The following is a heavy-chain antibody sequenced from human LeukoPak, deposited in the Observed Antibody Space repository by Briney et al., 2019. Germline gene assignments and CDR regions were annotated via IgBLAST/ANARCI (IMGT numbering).Heavy chain of an antibody. CDR2: IIPIFGTA. Sequence: SVKVSCKASGGTFSSFAISWVRQAPGQGLEWMGGIIPIFGTANYAQKFQGRVTITADESTSTAYMELSSLRSEDTAVYYCASSNEPAATDYYYYGMDVWGKGTTVTVSS. CDR3: ASSNEPAATDYYYYGMDV. CDR1: GGTFSSFA. J-gene: IGHJ6*04. V-gene: IGHV1-69*13. D-gene: IGHD2-2*01.